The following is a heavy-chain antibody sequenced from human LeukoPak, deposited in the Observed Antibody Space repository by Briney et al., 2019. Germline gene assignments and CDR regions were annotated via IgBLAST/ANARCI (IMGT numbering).Heavy chain of an antibody. CDR1: GGSISSGGHY. CDR2: IYYSGST. Sequence: SQTLSLTCTVSGGSISSGGHYWSWIRQHPGKGLEWIGYIYYSGSTYYNPSLKSRVTISVDTSKNQFSLKLSSVTAADTAVYYCARTRSSGYLTFDYWGQGILVTVSS. J-gene: IGHJ4*02. V-gene: IGHV4-31*03. CDR3: ARTRSSGYLTFDY. D-gene: IGHD3-22*01.